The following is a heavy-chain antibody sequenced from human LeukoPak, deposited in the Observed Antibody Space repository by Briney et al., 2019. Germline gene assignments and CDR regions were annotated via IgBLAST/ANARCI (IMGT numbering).Heavy chain of an antibody. CDR2: ISAYNGNT. CDR1: GYTFTSYG. D-gene: IGHD3-22*01. J-gene: IGHJ4*02. CDR3: ARETYYYDSSGYYSMPNLKYYFDY. Sequence: GASVKVSCKASGYTFTSYGISWVRQAPGQGLEWMGWISAYNGNTNYAQKLQGRVTMTTDTSTSTAYVELRSLRSDDTAVYYCARETYYYDSSGYYSMPNLKYYFDYWGQGTLVTVSS. V-gene: IGHV1-18*01.